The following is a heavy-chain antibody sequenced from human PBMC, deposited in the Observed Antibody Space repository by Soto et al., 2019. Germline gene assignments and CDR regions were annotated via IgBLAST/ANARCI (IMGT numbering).Heavy chain of an antibody. Sequence: QVQLVQSGAEVRRPGSSVRVSCKASGHSFSTHGVSWVRQAPGQGLEWVGGIVPFFGTSKYAQKLQCRITVTADGSMGTAYLDLSRLRSGDTAIYYCACTTYLYDGSGMYHFGQWGQGTLVTVSS. CDR3: ACTTYLYDGSGMYHFGQ. V-gene: IGHV1-69*01. J-gene: IGHJ4*02. D-gene: IGHD3-22*01. CDR2: IVPFFGTS. CDR1: GHSFSTHG.